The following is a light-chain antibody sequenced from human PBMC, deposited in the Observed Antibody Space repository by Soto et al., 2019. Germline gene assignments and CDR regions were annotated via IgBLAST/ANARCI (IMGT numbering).Light chain of an antibody. J-gene: IGKJ2*01. CDR3: QQYNNWPPYT. Sequence: EIVMTQSPATLSVSPGERATLSCRASQSVSSNLAWYQQKPGQAPRLLIYGASTRATDIPARFSGSGSGTEFTLTISSLQSEDFALYYCQQYNNWPPYTFGQGTKLEMK. CDR2: GAS. CDR1: QSVSSN. V-gene: IGKV3-15*01.